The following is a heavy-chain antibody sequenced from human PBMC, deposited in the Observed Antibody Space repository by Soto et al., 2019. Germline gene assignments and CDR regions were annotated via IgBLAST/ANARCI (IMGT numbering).Heavy chain of an antibody. Sequence: NPSETLSLTCAVSGGSISSGGYSWSWIRQPPGKGLEWIGYIYHSGSTYYNPSLKSRVTISVDRSKNQFSLKLSSVTAADTAVYYCARTRIPNAFDIWGQGTMVTVSS. CDR1: GGSISSGGYS. D-gene: IGHD3-10*01. J-gene: IGHJ3*02. CDR3: ARTRIPNAFDI. CDR2: IYHSGST. V-gene: IGHV4-30-2*01.